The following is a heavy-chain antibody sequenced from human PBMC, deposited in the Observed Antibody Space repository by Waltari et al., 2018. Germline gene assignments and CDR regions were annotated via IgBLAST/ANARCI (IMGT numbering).Heavy chain of an antibody. J-gene: IGHJ4*02. CDR3: ARGQRYYDFWSGYPGSYFDY. V-gene: IGHV4-34*01. D-gene: IGHD3-3*01. CDR1: GGSFSGYY. CDR2: RNHSGST. Sequence: QVQLQQWGAGLLKPSETLSLTCAVYGGSFSGYYWTWLRHPPVKGLGRIGERNHSGSTNYNPSLKSRVTISVDTSKNQFSLKLSSVTAADTAVYYCARGQRYYDFWSGYPGSYFDYWGQGTLVTVSS.